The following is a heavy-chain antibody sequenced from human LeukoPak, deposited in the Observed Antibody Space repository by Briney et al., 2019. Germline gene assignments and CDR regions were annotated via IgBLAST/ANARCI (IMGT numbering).Heavy chain of an antibody. V-gene: IGHV3-30*18. D-gene: IGHD3-10*01. J-gene: IGHJ4*02. Sequence: GGSLRLSCAASGFTFSSYGMHWVRQAPGKGLEWVAVISYDGSNKYYADSVKGRFTISRDNSKNTLYLQMNSLRAEDTAVYYCAKDLGTMVRGIFDYWGQGTLVTVSS. CDR2: ISYDGSNK. CDR3: AKDLGTMVRGIFDY. CDR1: GFTFSSYG.